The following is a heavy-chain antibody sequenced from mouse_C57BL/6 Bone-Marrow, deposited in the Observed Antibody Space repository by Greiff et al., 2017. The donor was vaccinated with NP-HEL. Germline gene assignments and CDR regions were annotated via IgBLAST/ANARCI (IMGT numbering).Heavy chain of an antibody. CDR1: GYSFTDYN. CDR3: ARGDYGSQMDY. V-gene: IGHV1-39*01. Sequence: VQLKESGPELVKPGASVTISCKASGYSFTDYNMNWVQQSNGKSLEWIGVINPNYGTTSYNQKFKGKATLTVDQSSSTAYMQLNSLTSEDSAVYYCARGDYGSQMDYWGQGTSVTVSS. J-gene: IGHJ4*01. D-gene: IGHD1-1*01. CDR2: INPNYGTT.